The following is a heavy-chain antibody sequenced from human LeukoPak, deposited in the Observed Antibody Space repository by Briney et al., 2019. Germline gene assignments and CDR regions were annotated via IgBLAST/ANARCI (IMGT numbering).Heavy chain of an antibody. Sequence: SSETLSLTCTVSGGSISSYYWSWIRQPPGKGLEWIGYIYYSGSTSYNPSLKSRVTISVDTSKNQFSLKLSSVTAADTAVYYCARGGFAYYYDGSGYYYFDYWGQGTLVTVSS. CDR3: ARGGFAYYYDGSGYYYFDY. J-gene: IGHJ4*02. CDR2: IYYSGST. V-gene: IGHV4-59*01. CDR1: GGSISSYY. D-gene: IGHD3-22*01.